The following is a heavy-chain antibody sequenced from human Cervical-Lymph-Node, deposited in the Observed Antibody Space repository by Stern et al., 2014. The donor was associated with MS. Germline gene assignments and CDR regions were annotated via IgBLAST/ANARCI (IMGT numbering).Heavy chain of an antibody. CDR1: GFTVSRDY. CDR3: ARDTSSPERSDW. V-gene: IGHV3-53*01. J-gene: IGHJ4*02. CDR2: TTKCGSP. D-gene: IGHD1-1*01. Sequence: EVQLVESGGGVIQPGGSLRLSCTASGFTVSRDYMTWVRQAPGKGLEWVSLTTKCGSPFYTDSVKGRFTISRDDSKNPVYLHMTSLRAEDTAMYYCARDTSSPERSDWWGQGTLVTVSS.